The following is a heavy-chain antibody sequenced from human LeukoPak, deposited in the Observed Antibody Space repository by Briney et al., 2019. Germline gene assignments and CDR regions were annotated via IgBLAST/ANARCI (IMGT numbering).Heavy chain of an antibody. CDR1: GFTLSSYA. V-gene: IGHV3-23*01. CDR2: ISDSGNT. D-gene: IGHD4-17*01. Sequence: GGSLRLSCAASGFTLSSYAMSWVRQAPGKGLEWVSAISDSGNTYHADSVKGRFTISRNSSKSTLYLQMSSLRAVDTAIYYCAKDPSTFLTTGWYFDLWGRGTLVTVSS. CDR3: AKDPSTFLTTGWYFDL. J-gene: IGHJ2*01.